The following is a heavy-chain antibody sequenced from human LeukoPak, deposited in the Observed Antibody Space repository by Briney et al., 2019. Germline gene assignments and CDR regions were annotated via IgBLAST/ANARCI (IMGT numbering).Heavy chain of an antibody. CDR3: VRATTGKNVGSFDY. CDR2: IKXXGSAK. Sequence: GGSLRLSCAASGXTFXSXXXSXVXXAPGXGXXWVANIKXXGSAKIYVDSXKGRFPLSRDNAENSLYLQMNSLRAEDTAVYYCVRATTGKNVGSFDYWGQGTLVTVSS. CDR1: GXTFXSXX. J-gene: IGHJ4*02. D-gene: IGHD1-1*01. V-gene: IGHV3-7*04.